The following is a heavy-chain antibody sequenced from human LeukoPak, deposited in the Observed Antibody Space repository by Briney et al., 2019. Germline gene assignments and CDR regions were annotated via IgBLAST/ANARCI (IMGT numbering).Heavy chain of an antibody. CDR2: IYTSGST. J-gene: IGHJ6*03. Sequence: SETLSLTCTVSGGSISSYYWSWIRQPAGKGLEWIGRIYTSGSTNYNPSLKSRVTMSVDTSKNQFSLKLSSVTAADTAVYYCARGPQRGSFYYYYYYMDVWGKGTTVTVSS. CDR1: GGSISSYY. CDR3: ARGPQRGSFYYYYYYMDV. D-gene: IGHD3-10*01. V-gene: IGHV4-4*07.